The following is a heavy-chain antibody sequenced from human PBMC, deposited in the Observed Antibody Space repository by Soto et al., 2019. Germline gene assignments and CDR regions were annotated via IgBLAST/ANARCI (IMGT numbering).Heavy chain of an antibody. CDR3: ARGPTNYDFWSGYSYNWFDP. J-gene: IGHJ5*02. Sequence: SETLSLTCTVSGGSISSYYWSWIRQPPGKGLEWIGYIYYSGSTNYNPSLKSRVTMSVDTSKNQFSLKLSSVTAADTAVYYCARGPTNYDFWSGYSYNWFDPWGQGTLVTVSS. V-gene: IGHV4-59*01. D-gene: IGHD3-3*01. CDR1: GGSISSYY. CDR2: IYYSGST.